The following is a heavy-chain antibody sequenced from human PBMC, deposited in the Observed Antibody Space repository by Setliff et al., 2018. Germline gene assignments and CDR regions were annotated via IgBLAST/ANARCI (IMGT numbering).Heavy chain of an antibody. CDR3: TKDSNGEFADY. V-gene: IGHV3-48*01. CDR2: ISTSSGTR. Sequence: GVLRLSCVVSGFSFSNYGMTWVRQAPGKGLEWISYISTSSGTRYYADSVKGRFTISRDNANQSLYLQMNSLRAEDTAVYYCTKDSNGEFADYWGQGTLVTVSS. D-gene: IGHD1-1*01. CDR1: GFSFSNYG. J-gene: IGHJ4*02.